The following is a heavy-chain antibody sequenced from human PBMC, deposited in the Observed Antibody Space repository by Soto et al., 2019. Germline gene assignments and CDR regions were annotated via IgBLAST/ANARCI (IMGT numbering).Heavy chain of an antibody. V-gene: IGHV6-1*01. J-gene: IGHJ6*03. Sequence: SQTLSLTCAISGDSVSSNSAAWNWIRLSPSRGLEWLARTYYRSRWYNDYAVSVRSRITVNPDTSKNQFSLQLTPVTAEDTAVYYCAGTTAHQWYYMDVWGKGTTVTVSS. D-gene: IGHD1-7*01. CDR2: TYYRSRWYN. CDR3: AGTTAHQWYYMDV. CDR1: GDSVSSNSAA.